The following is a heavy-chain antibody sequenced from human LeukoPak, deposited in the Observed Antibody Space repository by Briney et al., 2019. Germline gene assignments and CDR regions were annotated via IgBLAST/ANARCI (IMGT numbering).Heavy chain of an antibody. Sequence: SSETLSLTCTVSGDSISNSNYYWSWIRQPPGKGLEWIGEINHSGSTNYNPSLKSRVTISVDTSKNQFSLKLSSVTAADTAVYYCARAPLSGSYSLGIYYYMDVWGKGTTVTVSS. J-gene: IGHJ6*03. CDR3: ARAPLSGSYSLGIYYYMDV. CDR1: GDSISNSNYY. D-gene: IGHD3-10*01. CDR2: INHSGST. V-gene: IGHV4-39*07.